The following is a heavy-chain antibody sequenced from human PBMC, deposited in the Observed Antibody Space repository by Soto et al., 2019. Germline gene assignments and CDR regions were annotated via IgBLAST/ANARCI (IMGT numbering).Heavy chain of an antibody. J-gene: IGHJ3*02. CDR3: ARDSGDRAFDI. CDR1: GGSISGDGNY. CDR2: IYYTGRT. Sequence: QVQLQESGPGLVKPLQTLSLTCSVSGGSISGDGNYWSWVRQHPEKGLEWIGYIYYTGRTYYNPTLKRRSFISLDTPRKQFSLNLRSVTAADTAIYYCARDSGDRAFDIWGQGTMVIVPA. V-gene: IGHV4-31*03. D-gene: IGHD3-10*01.